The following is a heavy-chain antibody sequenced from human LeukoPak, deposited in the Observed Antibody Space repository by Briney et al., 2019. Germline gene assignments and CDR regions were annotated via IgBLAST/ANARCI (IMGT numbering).Heavy chain of an antibody. J-gene: IGHJ5*02. CDR2: MSYDGSNK. Sequence: GGSLRLSCAASGFTFSSCGMRWVRQAPGKGLEWVAVMSYDGSNKYYADSVKGRFTISRDNSKNTLYLQMNSLRAEDTAVYYCAKEMNASPNWFDPWGQGTLVTVSS. D-gene: IGHD1-1*01. CDR1: GFTFSSCG. CDR3: AKEMNASPNWFDP. V-gene: IGHV3-30*18.